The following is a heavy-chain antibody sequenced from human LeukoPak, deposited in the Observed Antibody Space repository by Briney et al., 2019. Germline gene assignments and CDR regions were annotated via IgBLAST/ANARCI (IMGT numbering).Heavy chain of an antibody. CDR3: ARDSVVVVASNYYYYYMDV. D-gene: IGHD2-15*01. Sequence: ASETLSLTCTVSGVSISRGGYSWSWIRQHPGEGLEWIGYIYYSGSTYYNPSLKSRVTISVDTSKNQFSLKLSSVTAADTAVYYCARDSVVVVASNYYYYYMDVWGKGTTVTVSS. CDR1: GVSISRGGYS. J-gene: IGHJ6*03. V-gene: IGHV4-31*03. CDR2: IYYSGST.